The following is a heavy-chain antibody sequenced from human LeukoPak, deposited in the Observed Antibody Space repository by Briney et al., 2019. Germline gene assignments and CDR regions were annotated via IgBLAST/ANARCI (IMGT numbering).Heavy chain of an antibody. CDR3: CGYSLY. J-gene: IGHJ4*02. CDR1: GGPLSSYY. CDR2: IYTSGST. V-gene: IGHV4-4*07. Sequence: SETLSLTCTVPGGPLSSYYWSWIRQPAGKGLEWIGRIYTSGSTNYNPSLKSRVTMSVDTSKNQFSLKLSSVTAADSAVYYCCGYSLYWGQGTLVTVSS. D-gene: IGHD5-18*01.